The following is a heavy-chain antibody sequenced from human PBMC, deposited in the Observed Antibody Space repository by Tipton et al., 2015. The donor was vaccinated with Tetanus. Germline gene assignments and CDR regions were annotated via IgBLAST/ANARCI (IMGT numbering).Heavy chain of an antibody. J-gene: IGHJ3*02. CDR2: IYYSGST. CDR3: ARARNMGPDAFDI. D-gene: IGHD2/OR15-2a*01. Sequence: TLSLTCTVSGGSISSYYWSWIRQPPGKGLEWIVYIYYSGSTNYNPSLKSRVTISADTSKNQFSLKLSSVTAADTAVYYCARARNMGPDAFDIWGQGTMVPVSS. V-gene: IGHV4-59*01. CDR1: GGSISSYY.